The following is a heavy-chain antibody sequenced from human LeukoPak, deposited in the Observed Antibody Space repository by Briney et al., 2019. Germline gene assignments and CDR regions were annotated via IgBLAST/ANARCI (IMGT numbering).Heavy chain of an antibody. J-gene: IGHJ4*02. Sequence: SETLSLTCTVSRGSISSYYWSWIRQPPGKGLEWIGYIYYSGSTNYNPSLKSRVTISVDTSKNQFSLKLSSVTAADTAVYYCARLYSSSWDYYFDYWGQGTLVTVSS. CDR3: ARLYSSSWDYYFDY. V-gene: IGHV4-59*08. D-gene: IGHD6-13*01. CDR1: RGSISSYY. CDR2: IYYSGST.